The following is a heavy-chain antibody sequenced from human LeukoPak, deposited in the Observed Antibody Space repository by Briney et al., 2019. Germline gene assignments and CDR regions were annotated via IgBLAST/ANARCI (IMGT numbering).Heavy chain of an antibody. Sequence: ASVKVSCKASGYTFTGYYMHWVRQAPGQGLEWMGWINPNSGGTNYAQKFQGRVTMTRDTSISTAYMELSRLRSDDTAVYYCARVVYGYYYYYMNVWGKGTTVTVSS. V-gene: IGHV1-2*02. J-gene: IGHJ6*03. CDR2: INPNSGGT. D-gene: IGHD2-8*01. CDR1: GYTFTGYY. CDR3: ARVVYGYYYYYMNV.